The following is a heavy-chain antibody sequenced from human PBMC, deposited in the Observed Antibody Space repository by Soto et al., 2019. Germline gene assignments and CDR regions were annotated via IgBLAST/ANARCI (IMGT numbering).Heavy chain of an antibody. CDR1: GFTFSSYG. D-gene: IGHD6-6*01. CDR3: AKGFGQLYSSSSSPGSEY. V-gene: IGHV3-30*18. CDR2: ISYDGSNK. J-gene: IGHJ4*02. Sequence: PGGSLRLSCAASGFTFSSYGMHWVRQAPGKGLEWVAVISYDGSNKYYADSVKGRFTISRDNSKNTLYLQMNSLRAEDTAVYYCAKGFGQLYSSSSSPGSEYWGQGTLVTVSS.